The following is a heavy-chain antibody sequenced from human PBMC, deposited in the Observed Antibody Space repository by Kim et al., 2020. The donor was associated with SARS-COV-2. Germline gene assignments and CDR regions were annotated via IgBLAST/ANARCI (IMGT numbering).Heavy chain of an antibody. Sequence: GSLRLSCAASGFTFSSYAMHWVRQAPGKGLEWVAVISYDGSNKYYADSVKGRFTISRDNSKNTLYLQMNSLRAEDTAVYYCARVKYDFWSGYGLYYYYGMDVWGQGTTVTVSS. D-gene: IGHD3-3*01. CDR1: GFTFSSYA. CDR3: ARVKYDFWSGYGLYYYYGMDV. J-gene: IGHJ6*02. V-gene: IGHV3-30*04. CDR2: ISYDGSNK.